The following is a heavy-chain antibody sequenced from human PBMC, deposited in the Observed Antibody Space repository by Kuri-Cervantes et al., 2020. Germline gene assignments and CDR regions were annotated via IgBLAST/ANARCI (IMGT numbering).Heavy chain of an antibody. Sequence: GESLKISCAASGFTFSSSAMTWVRQAPGKGLEWVSAIGYSGDITYYADSVKGRFAISRDNAKNTLYLQINSLRTEDTGVYYCAKDGARRGLREIFGDYYYMDVRGKGATVTVSS. D-gene: IGHD4-17*01. CDR1: GFTFSSSA. V-gene: IGHV3-23*01. J-gene: IGHJ6*03. CDR3: AKDGARRGLREIFGDYYYMDV. CDR2: IGYSGDIT.